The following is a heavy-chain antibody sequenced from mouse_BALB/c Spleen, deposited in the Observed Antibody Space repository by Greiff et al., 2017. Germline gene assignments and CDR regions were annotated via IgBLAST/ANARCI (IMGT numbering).Heavy chain of an antibody. CDR1: GYTFTSYW. CDR2: IDPSDSET. D-gene: IGHD4-1*01. V-gene: IGHV1-61*01. CDR3: ARKGKTGFYYAMDY. J-gene: IGHJ4*01. Sequence: QQSCKASGYTFTSYWMNWVKQRPGRGLEWIGRIDPSDSETHYNQKFKDKATLTVDKSSSTAYIQLSSLTSEDSAVYYCARKGKTGFYYAMDYWGQGTSVTVSS.